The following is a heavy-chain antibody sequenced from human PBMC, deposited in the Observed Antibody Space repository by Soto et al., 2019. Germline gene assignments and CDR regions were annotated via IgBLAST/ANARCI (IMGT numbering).Heavy chain of an antibody. J-gene: IGHJ6*03. V-gene: IGHV4-34*01. CDR3: ARGGEYQLLLRDYYYFNMDV. CDR2: INHSGTT. Sequence: QVQLHQWGAGLLKPSETLSLTCAVHSGSVRGYYWTWIRQSPEKGLEWIGEINHSGTTNYSPSLKTRVTISVDTSKNQFSLILSSVTAADTAVYYCARGGEYQLLLRDYYYFNMDVWGTGTTVTVS. D-gene: IGHD2-2*01. CDR1: SGSVRGYY.